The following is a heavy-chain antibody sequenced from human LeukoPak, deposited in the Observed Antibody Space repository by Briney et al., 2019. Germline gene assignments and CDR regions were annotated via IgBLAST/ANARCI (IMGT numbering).Heavy chain of an antibody. V-gene: IGHV4-59*01. J-gene: IGHJ4*02. D-gene: IGHD3-10*01. CDR3: ARDYRGWGDYFDY. CDR1: GGSISSYY. CDR2: IYYSGST. Sequence: SETLSLTCTVSGGSISSYYWSWIRQPPGKGLEWIGYIYYSGSTNYNPSLKSRVTISVDTSKNQFSLKLSSVTAADTAVYYCARDYRGWGDYFDYWGQGTLVTVSS.